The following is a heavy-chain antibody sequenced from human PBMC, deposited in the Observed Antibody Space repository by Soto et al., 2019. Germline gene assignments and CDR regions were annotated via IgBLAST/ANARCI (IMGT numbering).Heavy chain of an antibody. CDR3: AREGNYNSGDY. CDR1: GFTVSSNY. J-gene: IGHJ4*02. V-gene: IGHV3-53*02. D-gene: IGHD1-1*01. Sequence: EVQLVETGGGLIQPGGSLRLSCAASGFTVSSNYMSWVRQAPGNGLEWISVLYSGGGTYYADSVKGRFTISRDNSKNTLYLQMNSLRSEYTAVYYCAREGNYNSGDYWGQGTLVTVSS. CDR2: LYSGGGT.